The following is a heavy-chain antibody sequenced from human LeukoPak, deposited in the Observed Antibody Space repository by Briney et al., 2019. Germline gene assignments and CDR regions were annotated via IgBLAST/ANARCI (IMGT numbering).Heavy chain of an antibody. CDR1: GGSISSGGYY. CDR3: ARVDSSSWTRFDY. Sequence: PSETLSLTCTVSGGSISSGGYYWSWIRQHPGKGLEWIGYIYYSGSTYYNPSLKSRVAISVDTSKNQFSLKLSSVTAADTAVYYCARVDSSSWTRFDYWGQGTLVTVSS. D-gene: IGHD6-13*01. J-gene: IGHJ4*02. V-gene: IGHV4-31*03. CDR2: IYYSGST.